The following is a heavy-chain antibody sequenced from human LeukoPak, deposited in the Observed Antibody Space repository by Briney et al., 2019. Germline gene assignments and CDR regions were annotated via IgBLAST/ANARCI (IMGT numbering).Heavy chain of an antibody. CDR1: GVSIFSYY. V-gene: IGHV4-59*08. J-gene: IGHJ4*02. D-gene: IGHD3-9*01. CDR3: ATGRSIRYFDY. Sequence: SETLSLTCTVSGVSIFSYYWNWVRQPPGKGLEWIGYTHYSGSTNYNPSLKSRVTISVDTSKSQFSPKLTSATAADTAVYYCATGRSIRYFDYWGQGTLLTVSS. CDR2: THYSGST.